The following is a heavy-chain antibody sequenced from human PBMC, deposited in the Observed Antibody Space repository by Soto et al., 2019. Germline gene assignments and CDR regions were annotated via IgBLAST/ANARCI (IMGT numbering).Heavy chain of an antibody. CDR1: GGSITSGHYY. V-gene: IGHV4-31*03. J-gene: IGHJ4*02. CDR3: ARMGNFDS. Sequence: QVQLQESGPGLVKPSQTLSLTCTVSGGSITSGHYYYSWNRQLPGKGLDWIGYIFYSGSTYYNPSLKSRLTISVDTSKNQFSLRLNSVTAADTAVYYCARMGNFDSWGQGTLVTVSS. CDR2: IFYSGST.